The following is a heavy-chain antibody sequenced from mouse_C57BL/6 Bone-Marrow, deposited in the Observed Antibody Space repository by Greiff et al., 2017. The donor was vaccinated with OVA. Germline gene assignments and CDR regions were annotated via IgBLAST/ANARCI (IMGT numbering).Heavy chain of an antibody. Sequence: QVQLKESGPELVKPGASVKISCKASGYTFPDYYINWVKQRPGQGLEWIGWIFPGSGSTYYNEKFKGKATLTVDKSSSTAYMLLSSLTSEDSAVYFCARPLYDYGLYWYFDVWGTGTTVTVSS. CDR1: GYTFPDYY. CDR2: IFPGSGST. D-gene: IGHD2-4*01. J-gene: IGHJ1*03. CDR3: ARPLYDYGLYWYFDV. V-gene: IGHV1-75*01.